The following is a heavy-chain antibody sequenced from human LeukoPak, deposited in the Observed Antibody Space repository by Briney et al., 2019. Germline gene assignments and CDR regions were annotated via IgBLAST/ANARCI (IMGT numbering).Heavy chain of an antibody. CDR1: GYTFTSYA. CDR2: INTNTGNP. Sequence: ASVKVSCKASGYTFTSYAMNWVRQAPGQGLEWMGWINTNTGNPTYAQGFTGRFVFSLDTSVSTAYLQISSLKAEDTAVYFCARISAPSVSYSARHFDYWGQGTLVTVSS. V-gene: IGHV7-4-1*02. CDR3: ARISAPSVSYSARHFDY. D-gene: IGHD6-13*01. J-gene: IGHJ4*02.